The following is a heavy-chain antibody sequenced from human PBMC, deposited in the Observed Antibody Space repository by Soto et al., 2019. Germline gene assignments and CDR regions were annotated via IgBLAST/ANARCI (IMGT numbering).Heavy chain of an antibody. J-gene: IGHJ6*02. Sequence: QVQLVQSGAEVKKPGASVKVSCKASGYSFTSYAIYWVRQAPGQRLEWMGWINAGNGNTKYSQKLQGRVTFTGDTSASTAHMELSSLRSEGTAVYFCARGVENIVVVLDVFGYYGMDVWGQGTTVTVSS. V-gene: IGHV1-3*01. CDR1: GYSFTSYA. D-gene: IGHD2-2*01. CDR3: ARGVENIVVVLDVFGYYGMDV. CDR2: INAGNGNT.